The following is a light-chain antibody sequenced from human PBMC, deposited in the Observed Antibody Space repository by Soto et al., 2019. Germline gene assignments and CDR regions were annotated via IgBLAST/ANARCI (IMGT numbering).Light chain of an antibody. CDR1: QSVADSY. Sequence: EVVLTQSPGTLSLSPGERATLSCRASQSVADSYLAWYQQKPGRAPRLLFYAATRRATGIPDRFSGSGSGTGFTLPISTLEPGDFAVDYCYHFGSSPETVGQGTKVE. CDR2: AAT. V-gene: IGKV3-20*01. J-gene: IGKJ1*01. CDR3: YHFGSSPET.